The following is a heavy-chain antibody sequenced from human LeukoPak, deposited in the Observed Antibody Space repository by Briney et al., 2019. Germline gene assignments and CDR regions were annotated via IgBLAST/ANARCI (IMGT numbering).Heavy chain of an antibody. V-gene: IGHV3-53*01. J-gene: IGHJ3*01. CDR2: FYSGGSA. Sequence: GGSLRLSCAASGLTVSSNDMSWVRQAPGKGLEWVSVFYSGGSAYYADSVKGRFTISRDNSKNTLFLQMNSLRAEDTAIHYCTRSGPPDPYWGQGTMVTVSS. CDR1: GLTVSSND. CDR3: TRSGPPDPY. D-gene: IGHD1-14*01.